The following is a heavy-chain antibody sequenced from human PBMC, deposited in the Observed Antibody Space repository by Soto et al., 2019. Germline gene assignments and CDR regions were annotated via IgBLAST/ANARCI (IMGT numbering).Heavy chain of an antibody. V-gene: IGHV4-31*03. Sequence: QVQLQESGPGLVKPSETLSLTCIVSGGSISSGGFYWSWVRQHPGKGLEWIGFFYDSGSTYYNASLTSRLTISIDMYNNQVSLKLTSVTAADTAVYYCARGPRQLGGDDYHGMDVWGQGTTVTVSS. J-gene: IGHJ6*02. D-gene: IGHD1-1*01. CDR1: GGSISSGGFY. CDR2: FYDSGST. CDR3: ARGPRQLGGDDYHGMDV.